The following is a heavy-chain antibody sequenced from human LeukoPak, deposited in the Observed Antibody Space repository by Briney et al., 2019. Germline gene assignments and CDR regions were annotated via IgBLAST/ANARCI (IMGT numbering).Heavy chain of an antibody. CDR3: AVLQSGTPTH. J-gene: IGHJ4*02. CDR1: GFTFSSYS. Sequence: GGSLRLSCAASGFTFSSYSMIWVRQAPGKGLEWVSSISSSNDYIYDADSVRGRFTISRDNAKNSLYLQMNSVRAEDTAVYYCAVLQSGTPTHWGQGALVTVSS. V-gene: IGHV3-21*01. D-gene: IGHD6-19*01. CDR2: ISSSNDYI.